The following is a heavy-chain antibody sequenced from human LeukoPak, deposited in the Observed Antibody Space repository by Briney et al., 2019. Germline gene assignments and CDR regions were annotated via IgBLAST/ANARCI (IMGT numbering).Heavy chain of an antibody. CDR1: GGSISSSSYY. V-gene: IGHV4-39*01. Sequence: SETLSLTCTVSGGSISSSSYYWGWIRQPPGKGLEWIGSIYYSGSTYYNPSLKSRVTISVDTSENQFSLKLSSVTAADTAVYYCARPSSKAYNWFDPWGQGTLVTVSP. CDR2: IYYSGST. CDR3: ARPSSKAYNWFDP. J-gene: IGHJ5*02. D-gene: IGHD2-2*01.